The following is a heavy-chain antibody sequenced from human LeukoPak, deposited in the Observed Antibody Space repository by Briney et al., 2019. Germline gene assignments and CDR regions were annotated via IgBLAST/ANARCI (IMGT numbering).Heavy chain of an antibody. D-gene: IGHD2/OR15-2a*01. CDR2: IRTDDTI. Sequence: GGSLRLSCEASGFTSFDFPMTWVRKAPGKGLEWVSHIRTDDTITYADSVKGRFTISRDDAKTSVYLQMNSLRDEDTAIYYCARDNIWAFDIWGQGTMVTVAS. CDR3: ARDNIWAFDI. V-gene: IGHV3-69-1*01. CDR1: GFTSFDFP. J-gene: IGHJ3*02.